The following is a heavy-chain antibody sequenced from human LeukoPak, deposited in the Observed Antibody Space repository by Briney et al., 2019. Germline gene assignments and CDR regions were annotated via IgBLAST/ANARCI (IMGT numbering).Heavy chain of an antibody. CDR1: GFTVSSDY. Sequence: GGSLRLSCAASGFTVSSDYMSWVRQPPGRGLEWVSVIYSGGSANYADSVKGRFTISRDNSKNTLHLQMNSLRVEDTAVYYCARGQSYYEAFDIWGQGTMVTVSS. V-gene: IGHV3-53*03. CDR3: ARGQSYYEAFDI. CDR2: IYSGGSA. J-gene: IGHJ3*02. D-gene: IGHD1-26*01.